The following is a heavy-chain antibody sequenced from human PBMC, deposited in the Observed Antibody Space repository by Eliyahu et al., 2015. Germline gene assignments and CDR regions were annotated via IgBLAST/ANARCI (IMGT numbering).Heavy chain of an antibody. J-gene: IGHJ4*02. D-gene: IGHD5-18*01. CDR2: IYYSGST. CDR3: ARAGGYSYGFDY. Sequence: QVQLQESGPGLVKPSETLSLTCTXXGXSISSYYWSWIRQPPGXGLEWIGYIYYSGSTNYNPSLKSRVTISVDTSKNQFSLKLSSVTAADTAVYYCARAGGYSYGFDYWGQGTLVTVSS. V-gene: IGHV4-59*08. CDR1: GXSISSYY.